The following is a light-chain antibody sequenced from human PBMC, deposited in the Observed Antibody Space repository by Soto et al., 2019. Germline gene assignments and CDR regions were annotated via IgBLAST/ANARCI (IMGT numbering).Light chain of an antibody. CDR2: DVS. Sequence: DIQMTQSPTTLSASVGDRVTITCRASQTINRWLAWYQQKPGKAPRVLIYDVSTLESGVPSRFSGSESGTEFTLTISSLQPDDFATYYCQQYNTYWTFGQGTKVEIK. V-gene: IGKV1-5*01. CDR1: QTINRW. CDR3: QQYNTYWT. J-gene: IGKJ1*01.